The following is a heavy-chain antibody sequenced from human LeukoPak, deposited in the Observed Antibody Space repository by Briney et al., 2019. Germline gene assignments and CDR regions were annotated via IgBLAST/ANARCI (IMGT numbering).Heavy chain of an antibody. V-gene: IGHV1-3*01. Sequence: ASVKVSCKASGYTFTSYAMHWVRQAPGQRLEWMGWINAGNGNTKYSQKFQGRVTMTEDTSTDTAYMELSSLRSEDTAVYYCATNSMVRGVIIIDYYYYYMDVWGKGTTVTVSS. CDR1: GYTFTSYA. CDR3: ATNSMVRGVIIIDYYYYYMDV. J-gene: IGHJ6*03. CDR2: INAGNGNT. D-gene: IGHD3-10*01.